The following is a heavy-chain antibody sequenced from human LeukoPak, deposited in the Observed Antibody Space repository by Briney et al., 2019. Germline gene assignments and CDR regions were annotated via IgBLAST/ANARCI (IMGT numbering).Heavy chain of an antibody. V-gene: IGHV1-69*05. CDR2: IIPIFGTA. D-gene: IGHD6-6*01. J-gene: IGHJ4*02. CDR3: AICGIAARGEYYLDY. CDR1: GGTFSSYA. Sequence: SVKVSCKASGGTFSSYAISWVRQAPGQGLEWMGGIIPIFGTANYAQKFQGRVTITTDESTSTAYMELSSLRSEDTAVYYCAICGIAARGEYYLDYWGQGTLVTVSS.